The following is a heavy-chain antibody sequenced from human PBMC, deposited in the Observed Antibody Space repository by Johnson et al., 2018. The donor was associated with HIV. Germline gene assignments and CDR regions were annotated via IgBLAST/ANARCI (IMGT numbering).Heavy chain of an antibody. CDR3: AKDLGTGDDAFDI. V-gene: IGHV3-30*02. CDR1: GFTFSSFG. CDR2: IRYVGSNK. Sequence: VQLVESGGGVVRPGGSLRLSCAASGFTFSSFGMHWVRQAPGKGLEWVAFIRYVGSNKYFAASVKGRFTISRDNSKNTLYLQMTSLRAEDTAVYYCAKDLGTGDDAFDIWGQGTMVTVSS. D-gene: IGHD7-27*01. J-gene: IGHJ3*02.